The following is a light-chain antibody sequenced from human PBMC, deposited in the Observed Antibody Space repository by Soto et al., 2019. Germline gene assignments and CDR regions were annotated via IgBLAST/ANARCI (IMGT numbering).Light chain of an antibody. V-gene: IGKV3-20*01. CDR2: STS. J-gene: IGKJ1*01. CDR3: QQYGSSPWT. CDR1: QSVSSSF. Sequence: EVVLTQSPGTLSLSPGDRATLSCGASQSVSSSFLAWYLQKPGQAPRLLIYSTSSRATGIPDRFSGSASGTDFTLTISRLEPEDFAVYYCQQYGSSPWTFGQGTRVEIK.